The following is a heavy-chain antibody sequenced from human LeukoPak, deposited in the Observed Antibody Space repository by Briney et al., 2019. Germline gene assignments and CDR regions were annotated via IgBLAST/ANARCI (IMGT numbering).Heavy chain of an antibody. V-gene: IGHV4-34*01. CDR2: INHSGST. Sequence: SETLSLTCAVYGGSFSGYYWSWIRQPPGKGLEWIREINHSGSTNYNPSLKSRVTISVDTSKNQFSLKLSSVTAADTAVYYCARASHYGDYEPRPLDYWGQGTLVTVSS. CDR3: ARASHYGDYEPRPLDY. CDR1: GGSFSGYY. J-gene: IGHJ4*02. D-gene: IGHD4-17*01.